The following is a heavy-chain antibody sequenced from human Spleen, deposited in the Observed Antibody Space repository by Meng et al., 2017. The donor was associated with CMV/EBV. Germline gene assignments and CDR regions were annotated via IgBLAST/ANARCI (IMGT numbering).Heavy chain of an antibody. D-gene: IGHD3-9*01. V-gene: IGHV4-59*01. CDR1: GGSISGYY. J-gene: IGHJ6*02. CDR3: ARDQHDILTGSYRYYGLDV. CDR2: IYYSGNT. Sequence: SETLSLTCAVSGGSISGYYWNWIRQPPGKGLEWIGYIYYSGNTNYNPSLKSRVTISVDRSKNQFSLKLSSVTAADTAVYYCARDQHDILTGSYRYYGLDVWGQGTTVTVSS.